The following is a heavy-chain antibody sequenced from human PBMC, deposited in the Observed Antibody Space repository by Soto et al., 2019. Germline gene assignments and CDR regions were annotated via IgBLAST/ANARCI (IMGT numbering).Heavy chain of an antibody. D-gene: IGHD2-2*01. CDR2: ITGGGGDT. J-gene: IGHJ4*02. Sequence: PGGSLRLSCAASGFTFSNYAMGWVRQAPGKGLEWFSAITGGGGDTYHADSVKGRFTISRDNSNSALYLQMDSLRAEDTAVYYCAKGSSSSRPYYFDFWAQGTLVTVSS. CDR1: GFTFSNYA. CDR3: AKGSSSSRPYYFDF. V-gene: IGHV3-23*01.